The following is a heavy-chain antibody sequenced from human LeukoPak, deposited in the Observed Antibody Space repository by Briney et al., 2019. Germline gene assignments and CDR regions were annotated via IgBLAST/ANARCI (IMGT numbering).Heavy chain of an antibody. CDR3: TFDSSGHFGSPTSNDAFDI. CDR2: IIPIFGTA. J-gene: IGHJ3*02. Sequence: SVKVSCKASGGTFSSYAISWVRQAPGQGLEWMGGIIPIFGTANYAQKFQGRVTIAADESTSTAYMELSSLRSEDTAVYYCTFDSSGHFGSPTSNDAFDIWGQGTMVTVSS. CDR1: GGTFSSYA. D-gene: IGHD3-22*01. V-gene: IGHV1-69*13.